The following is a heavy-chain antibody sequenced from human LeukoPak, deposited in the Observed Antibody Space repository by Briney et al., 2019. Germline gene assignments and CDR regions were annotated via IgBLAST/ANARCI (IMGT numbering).Heavy chain of an antibody. V-gene: IGHV3-48*01. CDR1: GFTFSSYS. CDR2: ISSSSSTI. CDR3: ARAKPKNMVRGLIMRRESRYYFDY. Sequence: GGSLRLSCAASGFTFSSYSMNWVRQAPGKGLEWVSYISSSSSTIYYADSVKGRFTISRDNSKSTLYIQMNSLRAEDTAVYYCARAKPKNMVRGLIMRRESRYYFDYWGQGTLVTVSS. D-gene: IGHD3-10*01. J-gene: IGHJ4*02.